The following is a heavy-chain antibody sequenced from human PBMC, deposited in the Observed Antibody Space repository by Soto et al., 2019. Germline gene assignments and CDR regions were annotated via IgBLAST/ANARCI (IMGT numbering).Heavy chain of an antibody. CDR3: ARVVDTAMVKVPNGFDP. J-gene: IGHJ5*02. D-gene: IGHD5-18*01. Sequence: QVQLVQSGAEVKKPGSSVKVSCKASGGTFSSYAISWVRQAPGQGLEWMGGIIPIFGTANYAQKFQGRVTITADESTSTAYMERSSLRSEDTAVYYCARVVDTAMVKVPNGFDPRGQGTLVTVSS. V-gene: IGHV1-69*01. CDR1: GGTFSSYA. CDR2: IIPIFGTA.